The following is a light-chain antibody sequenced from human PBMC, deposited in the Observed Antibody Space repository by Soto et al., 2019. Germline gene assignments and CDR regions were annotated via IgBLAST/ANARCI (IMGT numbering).Light chain of an antibody. CDR2: GAT. CDR1: QTILSN. V-gene: IGKV3-20*01. Sequence: EIVMTQSPATLSVSPGERVTLSCRASQTILSNLAWYQQKPGQAPRLLIYGATSRATGIPDRFSGSGSGTDFTLTITRLEPEDFAVYYCQQYGSSPRTFGQGTKVDIK. CDR3: QQYGSSPRT. J-gene: IGKJ1*01.